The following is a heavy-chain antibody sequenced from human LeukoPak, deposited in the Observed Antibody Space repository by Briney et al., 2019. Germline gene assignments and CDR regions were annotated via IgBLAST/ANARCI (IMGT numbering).Heavy chain of an antibody. CDR2: IYTSGST. J-gene: IGHJ4*02. CDR3: ARLFHCTNGVCYGPNTEDY. Sequence: SQTLSLTCTVSGGSISSGSYYWSWIRQPAGKGLEWIGRIYTSGSTNYNPSLMSRVTISVDTSKNQFSLKLSSVTAADTAVYYCARLFHCTNGVCYGPNTEDYWGQGTLVTVSS. V-gene: IGHV4-61*02. D-gene: IGHD2-8*01. CDR1: GGSISSGSYY.